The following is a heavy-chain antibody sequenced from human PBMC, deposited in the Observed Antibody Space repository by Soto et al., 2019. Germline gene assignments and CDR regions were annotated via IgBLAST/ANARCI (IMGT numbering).Heavy chain of an antibody. CDR1: GGSISSSSYY. CDR2: IYYSGST. V-gene: IGHV4-39*01. CDR3: ARRDSSGYYPYYYYYGMDV. D-gene: IGHD3-22*01. Sequence: SETLSLTCTVSGGSISSSSYYWGWIRQPPGKGLEWIGSIYYSGSTYYNPSLKSRVTISVDTSKNQFSLKLSSVTAADTAVYYCARRDSSGYYPYYYYYGMDVWGQGTTVTVSS. J-gene: IGHJ6*02.